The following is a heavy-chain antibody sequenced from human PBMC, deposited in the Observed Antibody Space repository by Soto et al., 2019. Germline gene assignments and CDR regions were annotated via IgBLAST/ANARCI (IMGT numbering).Heavy chain of an antibody. J-gene: IGHJ4*02. V-gene: IGHV3-64*02. CDR1: GFTFSSYY. CDR3: ARARCSSGQCYYFDY. Sequence: EVQLVESGEGLVQPGGSLRLSCAASGFTFSSYYIHWIRQAPGKGLEFVSAISRSGDRTYYADSVKGRFTITRDNSKNTAGHQMGSLSAEDMAVSYCARARCSSGQCYYFDYWGRGALVSVSS. D-gene: IGHD2-15*01. CDR2: ISRSGDRT.